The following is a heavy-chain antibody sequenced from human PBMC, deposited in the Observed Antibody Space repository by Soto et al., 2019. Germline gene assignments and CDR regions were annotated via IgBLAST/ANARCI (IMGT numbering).Heavy chain of an antibody. CDR3: AGLEYSSSLSWFDP. V-gene: IGHV4-59*12. D-gene: IGHD6-6*01. Sequence: PSETLSLTCVVSGGSLSSYYWSWIRQPPGKGLEWIGYIYYSGSTNYNPSLKSRVTISVDTSKNQFSLNLSSVTAADTAVYYCAGLEYSSSLSWFDPWGQGTLVTVSS. CDR2: IYYSGST. CDR1: GGSLSSYY. J-gene: IGHJ5*02.